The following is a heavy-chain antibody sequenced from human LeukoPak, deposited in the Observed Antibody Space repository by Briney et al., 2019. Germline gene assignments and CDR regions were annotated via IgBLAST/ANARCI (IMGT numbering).Heavy chain of an antibody. Sequence: PSETLSLTCTVSGGSISSSSYYWGWIRQPPGKGLEWIGNIYYSGSTYYNPSLKSRVTISVDTSKNQFSLRLSSVTAADTAVYYCARERRDGYKVYFDYWGQGTLVTVSS. V-gene: IGHV4-39*07. CDR1: GGSISSSSYY. CDR3: ARERRDGYKVYFDY. D-gene: IGHD5-24*01. J-gene: IGHJ4*02. CDR2: IYYSGST.